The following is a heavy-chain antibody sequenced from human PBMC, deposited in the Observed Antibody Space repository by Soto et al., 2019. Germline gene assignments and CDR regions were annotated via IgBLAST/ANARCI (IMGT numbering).Heavy chain of an antibody. D-gene: IGHD3-3*01. J-gene: IGHJ4*02. CDR1: DGSFINYS. CDR2: VNHSGKT. Sequence: PSETVSLTGAVDDGSFINYSYSWIRQAPGKGLEWIGEVNHSGKTDYNPSLKSRGTISVDTSKNQFSLKLISVTAADTAVYYCAAMYYDFWSATLNSAYWGQGTPVTVSS. CDR3: AAMYYDFWSATLNSAY. V-gene: IGHV4-34*01.